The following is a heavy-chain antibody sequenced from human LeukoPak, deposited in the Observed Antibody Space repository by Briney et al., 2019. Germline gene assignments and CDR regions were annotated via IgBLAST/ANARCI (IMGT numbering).Heavy chain of an antibody. V-gene: IGHV3-13*01. Sequence: PGGSLRLSCAASGFTLSNYAMHWVRQATGKGPEWVSAIGTAGDTFYPGSVKGRFTISRENAKNSFYLQMNSLRADDTAVYYCARQMTPHGNFDYWGQGTLVTVSS. CDR1: GFTLSNYA. CDR2: IGTAGDT. CDR3: ARQMTPHGNFDY. D-gene: IGHD1-26*01. J-gene: IGHJ4*02.